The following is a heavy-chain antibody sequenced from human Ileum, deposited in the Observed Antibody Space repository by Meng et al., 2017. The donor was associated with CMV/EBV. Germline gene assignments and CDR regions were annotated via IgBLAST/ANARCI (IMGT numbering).Heavy chain of an antibody. Sequence: QLQLPEAGPGLVKPSETLSLPCPVSGGSISSSSYYWGWIRQSPGKGLEWIGSIYYSGSTYYNPSLKSRVTISVDTSKNQFSLKLSSVTAADTAVYYCARVGAMVRGPHFDYWGQGTLVTVSS. J-gene: IGHJ4*02. CDR2: IYYSGST. V-gene: IGHV4-39*07. CDR1: GGSISSSSYY. CDR3: ARVGAMVRGPHFDY. D-gene: IGHD3-10*01.